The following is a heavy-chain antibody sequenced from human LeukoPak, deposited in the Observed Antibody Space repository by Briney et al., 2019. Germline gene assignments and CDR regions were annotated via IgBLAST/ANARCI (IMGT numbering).Heavy chain of an antibody. J-gene: IGHJ5*02. D-gene: IGHD3-3*01. CDR2: IYSGGST. CDR3: ARGVARYYDFWSGYSNWFDP. CDR1: GFTVSSNY. Sequence: GGSLRLSCAASGFTVSSNYMSWVRQAPGKGLEWVSVIYSGGSTYYADSVKGRFTISRDNSKNTLYLQMNSLRAEDTAVYYCARGVARYYDFWSGYSNWFDPWGQGTLVTVSS. V-gene: IGHV3-53*01.